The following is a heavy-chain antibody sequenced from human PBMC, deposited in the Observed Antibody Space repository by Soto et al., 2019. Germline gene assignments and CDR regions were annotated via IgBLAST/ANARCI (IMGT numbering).Heavy chain of an antibody. CDR2: ISSSGSTI. V-gene: IGHV3-11*01. CDR3: ARDKYSSSSNDY. D-gene: IGHD6-13*01. CDR1: GFTFGDYY. J-gene: IGHJ4*02. Sequence: VGSLRLCCAASGFTFGDYYMAWIRQAPGKGLEWLSHISSSGSTIRYADSVKGRFTISRDNAKNSLYLQMNSLRAEDTAVYYCARDKYSSSSNDYWGQGTLVTVSS.